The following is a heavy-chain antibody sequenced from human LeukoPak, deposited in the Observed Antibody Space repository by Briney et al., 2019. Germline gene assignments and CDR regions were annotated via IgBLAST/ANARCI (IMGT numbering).Heavy chain of an antibody. V-gene: IGHV1-69-2*01. D-gene: IGHD6-19*01. Sequence: VKVSCKVSGYTFTDYYMHWVQQAPGKGLEWMGLVDPEDGETIYAEKFQGRVTITADTSTDTAYMELSSLRSEDTAVYYCATVFKWLVRPLDYWGQGTLVTVSS. J-gene: IGHJ4*02. CDR3: ATVFKWLVRPLDY. CDR1: GYTFTDYY. CDR2: VDPEDGET.